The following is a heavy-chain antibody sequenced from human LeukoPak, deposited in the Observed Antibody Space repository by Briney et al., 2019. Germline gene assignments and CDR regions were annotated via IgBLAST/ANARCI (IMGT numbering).Heavy chain of an antibody. Sequence: PSETLSLTCTVSGGSISSSSYYWGWIRQPPGKGLEWIGSIYYSGSTYYNPSLKSRVTISVDTSKNQFSRKLSSVTAADTAVYYCEIHSSLGSGYYYWGQGTLVTVSS. CDR2: IYYSGST. D-gene: IGHD3-3*01. V-gene: IGHV4-39*01. CDR1: GGSISSSSYY. J-gene: IGHJ4*02. CDR3: EIHSSLGSGYYY.